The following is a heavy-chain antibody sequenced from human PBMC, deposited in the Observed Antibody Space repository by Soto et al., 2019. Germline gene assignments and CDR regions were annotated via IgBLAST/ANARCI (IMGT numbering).Heavy chain of an antibody. Sequence: QVQLVQSGAEEKKPGASVEVSCKASGYTFTSYAMHWVRQAPGQRLEWMGWINAGNGNTKYSQKFQGRVTITRDTSASTAYMELSSLRSEDTAVYYCASPYGDYNDAFDIWGQGTMVTVSS. CDR2: INAGNGNT. J-gene: IGHJ3*02. V-gene: IGHV1-3*05. D-gene: IGHD4-17*01. CDR1: GYTFTSYA. CDR3: ASPYGDYNDAFDI.